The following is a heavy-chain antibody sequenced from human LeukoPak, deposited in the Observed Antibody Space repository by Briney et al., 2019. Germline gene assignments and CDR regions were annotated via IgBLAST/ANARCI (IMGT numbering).Heavy chain of an antibody. CDR1: GGSISSYY. D-gene: IGHD3-22*01. Sequence: TSETLSLTCTVSGGSISSYYWSWIRQPPGKGLEWIGYIYYSGSTNCNPSLKSRVTISVDTSKNQFSLKLSSVTAADTAVYYCARVSDDSSGYYHYWGQGTLVTVSS. CDR3: ARVSDDSSGYYHY. CDR2: IYYSGST. V-gene: IGHV4-59*01. J-gene: IGHJ4*02.